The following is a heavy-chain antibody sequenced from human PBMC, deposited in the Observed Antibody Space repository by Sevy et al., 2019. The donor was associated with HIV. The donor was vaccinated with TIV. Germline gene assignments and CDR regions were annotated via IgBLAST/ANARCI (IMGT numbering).Heavy chain of an antibody. CDR1: GGTFSSYA. J-gene: IGHJ3*02. Sequence: ASVKVSCKASGGTFSSYAISWVRQAPGQGLEWMGGIIPIFGTANYAQNFQGRVTITADESTSTAYMELSSLRSEDTAVYYCARGSGGSGSYYIPNAFDIWGQGTMVTVSS. D-gene: IGHD3-10*01. CDR3: ARGSGGSGSYYIPNAFDI. V-gene: IGHV1-69*13. CDR2: IIPIFGTA.